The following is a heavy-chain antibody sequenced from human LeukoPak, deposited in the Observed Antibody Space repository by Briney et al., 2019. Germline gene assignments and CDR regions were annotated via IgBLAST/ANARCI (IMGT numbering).Heavy chain of an antibody. V-gene: IGHV3-53*01. D-gene: IGHD1-1*01. CDR3: ARDSWQDGTDY. J-gene: IGHJ4*02. CDR1: GFTVSSSY. CDR2: IYSGGST. Sequence: GGSLRLSCAASGFTVSSSYMSWVRQAPGKGLEWVSVIYSGGSTYYADSVKGRFTISRDNSKNTLYLQINSLRAEDTAVYYCARDSWQDGTDYWGQGTLVTVSS.